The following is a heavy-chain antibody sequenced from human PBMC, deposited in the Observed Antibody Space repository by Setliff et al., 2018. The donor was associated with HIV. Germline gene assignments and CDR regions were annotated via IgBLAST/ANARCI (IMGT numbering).Heavy chain of an antibody. D-gene: IGHD3-22*01. CDR1: GFSLSTSGVG. Sequence: PTQTLTLTCTFSGFSLSTSGVGVGWIRQPPGKALEWLALIYWNDDKRYSPSLKSRLTITKDTSKNQVVLTMTNMDPVDTATYYCAHRSGECYYDSSGSFDYWGQGTLVTVSS. V-gene: IGHV2-5*01. J-gene: IGHJ4*02. CDR2: IYWNDDK. CDR3: AHRSGECYYDSSGSFDY.